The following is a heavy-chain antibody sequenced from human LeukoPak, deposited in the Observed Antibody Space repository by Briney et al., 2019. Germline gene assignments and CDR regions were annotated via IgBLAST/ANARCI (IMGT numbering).Heavy chain of an antibody. V-gene: IGHV4-34*01. CDR3: ARGGGSGYSYG. CDR1: GGSFSGYY. D-gene: IGHD5-18*01. J-gene: IGHJ4*02. CDR2: INHRGST. Sequence: SETLSLTCAVYGGSFSGYYWSWIRQPPGKGLEWIGEINHRGSTNYNPSLKSRVTISVDTSKNQLSLKLSSVTAADTAVYYCARGGGSGYSYGWGQGTLVTVSS.